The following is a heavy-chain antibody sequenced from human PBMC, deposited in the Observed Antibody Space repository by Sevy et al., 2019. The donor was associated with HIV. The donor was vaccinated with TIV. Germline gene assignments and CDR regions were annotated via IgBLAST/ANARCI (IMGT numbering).Heavy chain of an antibody. D-gene: IGHD2-2*01. CDR1: GFTFSKYS. CDR3: AREGCSKPHDY. Sequence: GSLRVSCVASGFTFSKYSMSWVRQTPGKGLEWVSTLSFACGRINYADSVKGRFTMSRDDSRNTFYLQMDSLRAEDTAIYYCAREGCSKPHDYWGQGTLVTVSS. CDR2: LSFACGRI. J-gene: IGHJ4*02. V-gene: IGHV3-23*01.